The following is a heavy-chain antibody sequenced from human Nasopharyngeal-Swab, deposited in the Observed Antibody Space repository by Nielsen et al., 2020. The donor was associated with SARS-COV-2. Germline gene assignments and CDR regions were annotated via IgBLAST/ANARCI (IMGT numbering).Heavy chain of an antibody. CDR3: AREGLYYDFWSGFDY. V-gene: IGHV1-18*01. D-gene: IGHD3-3*01. CDR2: ISAYNGNT. J-gene: IGHJ4*02. Sequence: VGQAPGQGLEWMGWISAYNGNTNYAQKLQGRVTMTTDTSTSTAYMELRSLRSDDTAVYYCAREGLYYDFWSGFDYWGQGTLVTVSS.